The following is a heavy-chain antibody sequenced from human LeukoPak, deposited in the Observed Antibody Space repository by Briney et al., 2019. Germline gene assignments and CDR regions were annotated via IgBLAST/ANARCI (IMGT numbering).Heavy chain of an antibody. CDR2: ISSSSTI. Sequence: PGGSLRLSCAASGFTFSSYSMNWVRQAPGKGLEWVSYISSSSTIYYADSVKGRFTISRDNAKNSLYLQMNSLRAEDTAVYYCAPTDRLDVWGKGTTVTVAS. V-gene: IGHV3-48*01. D-gene: IGHD4-11*01. CDR1: GFTFSSYS. J-gene: IGHJ6*04. CDR3: APTDRLDV.